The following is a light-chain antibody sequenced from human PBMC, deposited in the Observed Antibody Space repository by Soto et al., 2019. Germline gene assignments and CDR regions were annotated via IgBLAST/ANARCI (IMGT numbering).Light chain of an antibody. V-gene: IGLV2-14*03. CDR3: SSYTVSRTYV. J-gene: IGLJ1*01. Sequence: QSVLTQPASVSRSPGQSITISCTGTSSDVGAFNFVSWHQQHPGKAPKLMIYNVYDRPSGVSYRFSGSKYGNTASLTISGLQGEDEADYYCSSYTVSRTYVFGTGTKLTVL. CDR2: NVY. CDR1: SSDVGAFNF.